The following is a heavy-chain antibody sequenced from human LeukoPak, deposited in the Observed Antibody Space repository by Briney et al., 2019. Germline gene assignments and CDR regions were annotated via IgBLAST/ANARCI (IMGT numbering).Heavy chain of an antibody. CDR2: ISGSADST. J-gene: IGHJ4*02. Sequence: GGSLRLSCAASGFTFSSYAMSWVRQAPGKGLEWVSAISGSADSTYYADYVKGRFTISRDNSNNALHLQMNSLRGEDTAIYYCARDFRATVVTAGPDYWGQGTLVTVSS. V-gene: IGHV3-23*01. CDR3: ARDFRATVVTAGPDY. CDR1: GFTFSSYA. D-gene: IGHD4-23*01.